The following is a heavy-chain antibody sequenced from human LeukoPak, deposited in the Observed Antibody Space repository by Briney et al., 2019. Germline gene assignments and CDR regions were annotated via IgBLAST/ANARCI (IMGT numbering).Heavy chain of an antibody. J-gene: IGHJ4*02. CDR1: GFTFDDYA. Sequence: GRSLRLSCAASGFTFDDYAMHWVRQAPGKGLEWVSGISWNSGSIGYADSVKGRFTISRDNAKNSLYLRMNSLRAEDTALYYCAKDKWQVGATPFDYWGQGTLVTVSS. CDR2: ISWNSGSI. V-gene: IGHV3-9*01. CDR3: AKDKWQVGATPFDY. D-gene: IGHD1-26*01.